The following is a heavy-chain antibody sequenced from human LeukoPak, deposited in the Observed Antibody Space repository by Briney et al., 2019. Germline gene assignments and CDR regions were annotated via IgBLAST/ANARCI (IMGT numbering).Heavy chain of an antibody. CDR3: ASSSSSEVLFDY. J-gene: IGHJ4*02. D-gene: IGHD6-6*01. V-gene: IGHV4-59*01. CDR2: IYYGGST. CDR1: SGSSSNYY. Sequence: PSETLSLTCTVSSGSSSNYYWSWIRQPPGKGLEWIGYIYYGGSTDYNPSLKSRVTISVDTSKNQFSLKLTSVTAADTAVYYCASSSSSEVLFDYWGQGTLVTVSS.